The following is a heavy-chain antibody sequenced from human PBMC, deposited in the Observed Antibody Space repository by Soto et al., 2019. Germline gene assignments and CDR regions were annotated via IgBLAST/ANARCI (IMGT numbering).Heavy chain of an antibody. J-gene: IGHJ4*02. D-gene: IGHD2-8*01. CDR3: ARDGSEGVYY. V-gene: IGHV3-7*01. CDR1: RFTFSSYW. CDR2: IKQDGSEK. Sequence: EVQLVESGGGLVQPGGSLRLSCAASRFTFSSYWMSWVRQAPGKGLEWVANIKQDGSEKYYVDSVKGRFTISRDNAKNSLYLQMNSLRAEDTAVYYCARDGSEGVYYWGQGTLVTVSS.